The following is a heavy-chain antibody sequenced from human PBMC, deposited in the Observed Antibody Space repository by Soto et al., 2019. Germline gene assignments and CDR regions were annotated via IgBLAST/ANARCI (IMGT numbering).Heavy chain of an antibody. CDR1: GYTFTSYT. Sequence: ASVKVSCKASGYTFTSYTISWVRQAPGQGLEWVGWIGPSSGNTDSARNLQGRVTMTTDASTSTAYMELRSLRSDDTAVYYCASDTGNFFDYWGQGTLATVSS. V-gene: IGHV1-18*01. CDR2: IGPSSGNT. J-gene: IGHJ4*02. CDR3: ASDTGNFFDY.